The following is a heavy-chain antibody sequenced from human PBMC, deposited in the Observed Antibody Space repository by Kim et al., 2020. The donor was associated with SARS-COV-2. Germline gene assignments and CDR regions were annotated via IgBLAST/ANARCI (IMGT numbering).Heavy chain of an antibody. D-gene: IGHD3-22*01. V-gene: IGHV4-59*13. CDR3: ARRRITMIHDALDI. J-gene: IGHJ3*02. Sequence: SETLSLTCTVSGGSISSYYWSWIRQPPGKGLEWIGYIYYSGSTNYNPSLKSRVTISVDTSKNQFSLKLSSVTAADTAVYYCARRRITMIHDALDIWGQGTMVTVSS. CDR2: IYYSGST. CDR1: GGSISSYY.